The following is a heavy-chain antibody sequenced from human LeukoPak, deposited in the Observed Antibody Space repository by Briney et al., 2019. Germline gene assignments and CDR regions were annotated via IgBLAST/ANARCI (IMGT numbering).Heavy chain of an antibody. D-gene: IGHD3-10*01. J-gene: IGHJ4*02. CDR3: ARAGSRILWFGEPTSDY. CDR2: INPSGGST. CDR1: VYTFTSYY. Sequence: ASVKVSCKASVYTFTSYYMHWVRQAPGQGLEWMGIINPSGGSTSYAQKFQGRVTMTRDMSTSTVYMELSSLRSEDTAVYYCARAGSRILWFGEPTSDYWGQGTLVTVSS. V-gene: IGHV1-46*01.